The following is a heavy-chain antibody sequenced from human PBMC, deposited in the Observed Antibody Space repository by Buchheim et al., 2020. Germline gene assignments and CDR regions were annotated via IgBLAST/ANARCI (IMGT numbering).Heavy chain of an antibody. J-gene: IGHJ4*02. V-gene: IGHV3-30*04. CDR2: ISYDGSNK. D-gene: IGHD3-10*01. CDR3: ARDVDTTMVQGELDY. Sequence: QVQLVESGGGVVQPGRSLRLSCAASGFTFSSYAMHWVRQAPGKGLEWVAVISYDGSNKYYADSVKGRFTIFSDNSKNTLYLQMNSLRAEDTAVYYCARDVDTTMVQGELDYWGQGTL. CDR1: GFTFSSYA.